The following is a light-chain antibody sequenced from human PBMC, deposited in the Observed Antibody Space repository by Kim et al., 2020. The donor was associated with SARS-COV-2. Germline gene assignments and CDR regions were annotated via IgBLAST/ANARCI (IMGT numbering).Light chain of an antibody. J-gene: IGLJ2*01. Sequence: SYELTQPPSVSVSPGQTASITCFGDKLGDKYVCWYQQKPGQSPVLVIYKDIQRPSGIPERFSASNSGSTATLTIGGTQAMDEAVYYCQAWANTSVVFGEG. V-gene: IGLV3-1*01. CDR1: KLGDKY. CDR2: KDI. CDR3: QAWANTSVV.